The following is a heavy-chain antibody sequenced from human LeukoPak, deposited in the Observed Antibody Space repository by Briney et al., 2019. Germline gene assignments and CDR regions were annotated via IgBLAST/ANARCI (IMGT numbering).Heavy chain of an antibody. Sequence: ASVKVSCKVSGYTLTELSMHWVRQAPGKELEWMGGFDPEDGETIYAQKFQGRVTMTEDTSTDTAYMELSSLRSEDTAVYYCATDIWFGESLMTYYFDYWGRGTLVTVSS. J-gene: IGHJ4*02. CDR2: FDPEDGET. D-gene: IGHD3-10*01. CDR1: GYTLTELS. CDR3: ATDIWFGESLMTYYFDY. V-gene: IGHV1-24*01.